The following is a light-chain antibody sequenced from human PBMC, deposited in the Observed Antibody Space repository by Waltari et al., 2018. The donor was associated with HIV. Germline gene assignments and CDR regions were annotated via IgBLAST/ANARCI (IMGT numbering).Light chain of an antibody. CDR1: STAVGGYKY. Sequence: QPALTQPRPAPGSPRQSVTTPCTGTSTAVGGYKYVSWYQQNPGKAPKFIIYDVTKRPSGVPDRFSGSKSGNTASLTISGLQAEDEADYYCCSYAGNYPVLFGGGTKLTVL. J-gene: IGLJ3*02. CDR2: DVT. CDR3: CSYAGNYPVL. V-gene: IGLV2-11*01.